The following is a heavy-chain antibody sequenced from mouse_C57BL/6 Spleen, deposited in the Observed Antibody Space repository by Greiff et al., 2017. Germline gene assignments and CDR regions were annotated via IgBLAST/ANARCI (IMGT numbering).Heavy chain of an antibody. CDR3: AREHSYYAMDY. Sequence: QVQLKQSGPELVKPGASVKISCKASGYAFSSSWMTWVKQRPGKGLEWIGRIYPGDGDTNYNGKFKGKATLTADKSSSTAYMQLSSLTSEDSAVYFCAREHSYYAMDYWGQGTSVTVSS. V-gene: IGHV1-82*01. CDR2: IYPGDGDT. CDR1: GYAFSSSW. J-gene: IGHJ4*01.